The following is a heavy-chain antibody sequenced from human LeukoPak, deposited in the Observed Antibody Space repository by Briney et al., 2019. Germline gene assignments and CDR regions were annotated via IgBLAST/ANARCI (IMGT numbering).Heavy chain of an antibody. CDR2: IYYSGST. CDR1: GGSISSRSYY. Sequence: SETQSLTCTVSGGSISSRSYYWDWIRQPPGKGLEWIGYIYYSGSTNYNPSLKSRVTISVDTSKNQFSLKLSSVTAADTAVYYCARGMTTVVTPIYWGQGTLATVSS. J-gene: IGHJ4*02. D-gene: IGHD4-23*01. V-gene: IGHV4-61*01. CDR3: ARGMTTVVTPIY.